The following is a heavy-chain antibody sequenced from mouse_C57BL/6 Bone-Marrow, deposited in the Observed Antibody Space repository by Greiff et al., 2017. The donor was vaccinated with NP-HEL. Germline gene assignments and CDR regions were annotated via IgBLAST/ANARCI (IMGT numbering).Heavy chain of an antibody. J-gene: IGHJ1*03. Sequence: QVQLQQPGAELVKPGASVKMSCKASGYTFTSYWITWVKQRPGQGLEWIGDIYPGSGSTNYNEKFKSKATLTVDTSSSTAYMQLSSLTSEDSAVYYCAREGNVHYYYGISIYWYFDVWGTGTTVTVSS. V-gene: IGHV1-55*01. CDR3: AREGNVHYYYGISIYWYFDV. CDR2: IYPGSGST. D-gene: IGHD1-1*01. CDR1: GYTFTSYW.